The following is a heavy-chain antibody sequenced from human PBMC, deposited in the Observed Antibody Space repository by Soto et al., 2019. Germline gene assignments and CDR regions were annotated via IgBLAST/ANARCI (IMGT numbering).Heavy chain of an antibody. D-gene: IGHD3-10*01. V-gene: IGHV4-59*01. CDR2: IYYSGST. CDR1: GGSISSYY. CDR3: ARQYGSAFDI. Sequence: QVQLQESGPGLVKPSETLSLTCTVSGGSISSYYWSWIRQPPGKGLEWIGYIYYSGSTNYNPTLKSRVTISVDTSKNQFSLKLSSVTAADTSVYCCARQYGSAFDIWGQGTMVTVSS. J-gene: IGHJ3*02.